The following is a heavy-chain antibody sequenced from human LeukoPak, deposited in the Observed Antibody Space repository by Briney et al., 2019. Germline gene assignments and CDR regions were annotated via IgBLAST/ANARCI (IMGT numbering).Heavy chain of an antibody. CDR1: GGSFSGYY. D-gene: IGHD1-7*01. J-gene: IGHJ4*02. V-gene: IGHV4-34*01. Sequence: SETLSLTCAVYGGSFSGYYWSWIRQPPGKGLEWIGEINHSGSTNYNPSLKSRVTISVDTSKNQFSLKLSSVTAADTAVYYCARGKGKLELRSSRFFDYWGQGTLDTVSS. CDR2: INHSGST. CDR3: ARGKGKLELRSSRFFDY.